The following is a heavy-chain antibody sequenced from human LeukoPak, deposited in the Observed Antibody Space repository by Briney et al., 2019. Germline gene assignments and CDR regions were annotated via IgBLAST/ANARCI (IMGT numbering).Heavy chain of an antibody. J-gene: IGHJ5*02. V-gene: IGHV4-4*07. CDR3: ARDGFSGSYCRWFDP. CDR2: VYNSGST. CDR1: GDSISNYY. Sequence: PSETLSLTCTVSGDSISNYYCSWIRQPAAKGLEWIGRVYNSGSTDYNPSLQGRLTMVVDTSKNQFSLKLSSVTAADTAVYYCARDGFSGSYCRWFDPWGQGTLVTVSS. D-gene: IGHD1-26*01.